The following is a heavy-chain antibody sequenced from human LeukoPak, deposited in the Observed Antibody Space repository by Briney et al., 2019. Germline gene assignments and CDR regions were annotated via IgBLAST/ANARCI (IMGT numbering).Heavy chain of an antibody. Sequence: GGGLRLSLAASGFTFSNYEMNWVRQAPGKGLEWISFISSALSGSETTIHYADSVKGRFTISRDNAKNSLDLQMNSLRAEDTAVYYCARGGYCSGGSCYTDYFDYWGQGILVTVSS. CDR3: ARGGYCSGGSCYTDYFDY. D-gene: IGHD2-15*01. V-gene: IGHV3-48*03. CDR1: GFTFSNYE. CDR2: ISSALSGSETTI. J-gene: IGHJ4*02.